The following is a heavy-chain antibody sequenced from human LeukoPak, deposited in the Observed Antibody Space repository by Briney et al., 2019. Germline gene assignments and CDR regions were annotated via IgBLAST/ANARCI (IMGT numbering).Heavy chain of an antibody. CDR2: IYHSGST. V-gene: IGHV4-4*02. CDR3: ATSSPLYGHDS. CDR1: GGSISSSNW. Sequence: PSETLSLTCAVSGGSISSSNWWSWVRQPPGKGLEWIGEIYHSGSTNYNPSLPSRVTISVDKSQNQFSLKLRSAPAADTAVYYCATSSPLYGHDSWGQGTLVTVSS. D-gene: IGHD3-10*01. J-gene: IGHJ4*02.